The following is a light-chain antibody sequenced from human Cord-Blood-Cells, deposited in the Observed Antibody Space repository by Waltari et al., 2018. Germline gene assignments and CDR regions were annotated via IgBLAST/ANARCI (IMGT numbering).Light chain of an antibody. CDR1: QSISSY. CDR3: QQSYSTPIT. CDR2: AAS. Sequence: DIQMTQSPSSLSASVGDRVTITCRASQSISSYLNWYQQKTGKGPKLLIYAASSLQSRVPSRFSGSGSGTDFTLTISSLQPEYFATYYCQQSYSTPITFGQGTRLEIK. V-gene: IGKV1-39*01. J-gene: IGKJ5*01.